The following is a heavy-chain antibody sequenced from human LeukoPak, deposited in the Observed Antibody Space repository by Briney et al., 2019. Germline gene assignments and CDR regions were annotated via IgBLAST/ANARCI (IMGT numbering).Heavy chain of an antibody. CDR2: ISWNSGSI. J-gene: IGHJ4*02. V-gene: IGHV3-9*03. Sequence: GGSLRLSCAASGFTFDDHAMHWVRQAPGKGLEWVSGISWNSGSIGYADSVKGRFTISRDNAKNSLYLQMNSLRAEDMALYYCARAAGSRIAAPVDYWGQGTLVTVSS. D-gene: IGHD6-6*01. CDR3: ARAAGSRIAAPVDY. CDR1: GFTFDDHA.